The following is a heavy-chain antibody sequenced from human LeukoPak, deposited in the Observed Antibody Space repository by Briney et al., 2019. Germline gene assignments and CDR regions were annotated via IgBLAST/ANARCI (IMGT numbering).Heavy chain of an antibody. Sequence: ASVKGSCKASGYTFSHYYIHWVRHAPGQGLEWMGWINPNSGGTKYAQKFQGRGTMTRDTSIRTAYMDLSSLGSDDAAVFYCVRKSATRRTSEFDYWGQGTPVTVSS. V-gene: IGHV1-2*02. D-gene: IGHD2-15*01. CDR2: INPNSGGT. CDR3: VRKSATRRTSEFDY. CDR1: GYTFSHYY. J-gene: IGHJ4*02.